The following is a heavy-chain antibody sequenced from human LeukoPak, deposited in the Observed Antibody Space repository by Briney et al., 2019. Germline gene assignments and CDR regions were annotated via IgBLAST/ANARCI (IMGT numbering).Heavy chain of an antibody. CDR1: GFTFDDYA. V-gene: IGHV3-9*01. CDR2: ISWNSGSI. Sequence: GGSLRLSCAASGFTFDDYAMHWVRQAPGKGLEWVSGISWNSGSIGYADSVKGRFTISRDNAQNSLYLQMNSLRAEDTALYYCAKAAQSIAAAGTPDYWGQGTLVTVSS. D-gene: IGHD6-13*01. CDR3: AKAAQSIAAAGTPDY. J-gene: IGHJ4*02.